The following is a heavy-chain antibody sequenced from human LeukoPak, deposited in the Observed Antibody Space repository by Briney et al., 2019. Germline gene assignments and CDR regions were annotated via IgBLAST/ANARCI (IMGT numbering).Heavy chain of an antibody. CDR2: ISISGSKT. CDR3: ANEIRPNDY. Sequence: GGSLRLSCAASEFDFSSHAMTWVRQAPGKGLEWVSAISISGSKTYYADSVKGRFTISRDNSKNTLYLQMNSLRAKDTAVYYCANEIRPNDYWGQGTLVTVSS. V-gene: IGHV3-23*01. J-gene: IGHJ4*02. CDR1: EFDFSSHA. D-gene: IGHD4-17*01.